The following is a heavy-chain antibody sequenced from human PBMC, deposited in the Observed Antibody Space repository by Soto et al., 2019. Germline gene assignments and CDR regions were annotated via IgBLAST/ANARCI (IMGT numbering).Heavy chain of an antibody. Sequence: VGSLRLSCAASGFSFSSYAMNWVRQAPGKGLEWVASTRVSGSRTYYADSVRGRFTISRDNSKNTLYLQMNSLRVEDTAVYYFAKGEGWELGPFDFWGQGTVVTVSS. V-gene: IGHV3-23*01. CDR2: TRVSGSRT. J-gene: IGHJ5*01. CDR3: AKGEGWELGPFDF. D-gene: IGHD1-26*01. CDR1: GFSFSSYA.